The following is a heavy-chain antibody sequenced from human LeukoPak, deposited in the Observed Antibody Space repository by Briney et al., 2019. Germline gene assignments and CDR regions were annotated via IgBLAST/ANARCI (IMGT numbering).Heavy chain of an antibody. CDR3: ARTSKWCNQLGRGDYFDY. CDR2: IYYSGST. Sequence: PSETLSLTCTVSGGSISSSSYYWGWLRQPPGKGLEWIGSIYYSGSTYYNPSLKSRVTISVDTSKNQFSLKLSSVTAADTAVYYCARTSKWCNQLGRGDYFDYWGQGTLVTVSS. J-gene: IGHJ4*02. CDR1: GGSISSSSYY. D-gene: IGHD7-27*01. V-gene: IGHV4-39*01.